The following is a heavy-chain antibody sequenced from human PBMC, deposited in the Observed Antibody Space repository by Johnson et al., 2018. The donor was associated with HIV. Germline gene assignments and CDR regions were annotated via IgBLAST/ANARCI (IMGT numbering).Heavy chain of an antibody. CDR1: GFTFSDYG. CDR2: VWSDGNNR. Sequence: QVKLVESGGGVVQPGRSLRLSCAASGFTFSDYGIHWVRQAPGKGLEWVAVVWSDGNNRYYADSVKGRFTISRDNPKNTLYLQMNSLRADDTAVYYCARKKDAAFDIWGQGTMVTVSS. J-gene: IGHJ3*02. V-gene: IGHV3-33*01. CDR3: ARKKDAAFDI.